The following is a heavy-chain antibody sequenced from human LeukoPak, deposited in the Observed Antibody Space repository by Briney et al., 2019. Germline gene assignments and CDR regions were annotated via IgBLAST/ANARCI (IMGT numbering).Heavy chain of an antibody. CDR3: SRDSLSSCGGDCYSGLDV. V-gene: IGHV3-74*01. D-gene: IGHD2-21*02. Sequence: GGSLRLPCAASGFTFSNYWMHWVRQAPGEALMWVSRIKSDGSSTTYADSVKGRFTISRDNAKNTLYLQMNSLRAEDTAVYYCSRDSLSSCGGDCYSGLDVWGQGTTVTVSS. CDR2: IKSDGSST. J-gene: IGHJ6*02. CDR1: GFTFSNYW.